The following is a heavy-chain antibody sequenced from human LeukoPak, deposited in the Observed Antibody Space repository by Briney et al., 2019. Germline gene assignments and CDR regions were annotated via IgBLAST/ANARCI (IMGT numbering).Heavy chain of an antibody. CDR3: SRDSLSSCGGDCYSGLDV. V-gene: IGHV3-74*01. D-gene: IGHD2-21*02. Sequence: GGSLRLPCAASGFTFSNYWMHWVRQAPGEALMWVSRIKSDGSSTTYADSVKGRFTISRDNAKNTLYLQMNSLRAEDTAVYYCSRDSLSSCGGDCYSGLDVWGQGTTVTVSS. CDR2: IKSDGSST. J-gene: IGHJ6*02. CDR1: GFTFSNYW.